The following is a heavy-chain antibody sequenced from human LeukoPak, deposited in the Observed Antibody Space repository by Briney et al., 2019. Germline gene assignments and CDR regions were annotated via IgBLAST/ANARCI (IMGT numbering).Heavy chain of an antibody. D-gene: IGHD3-22*01. CDR1: EGTFSSYA. CDR2: IIPIFGTA. V-gene: IGHV1-69*13. Sequence: ASVKVSCKASEGTFSSYAISWVRQAPGQGLEWMGGIIPIFGTANYAQKFQGRVTITADESTSTAYMELSSLRSEDTAVYYCARDHSAGTMYYYDSSATLGEPPNWFDPWGQGTLVTVSS. J-gene: IGHJ5*02. CDR3: ARDHSAGTMYYYDSSATLGEPPNWFDP.